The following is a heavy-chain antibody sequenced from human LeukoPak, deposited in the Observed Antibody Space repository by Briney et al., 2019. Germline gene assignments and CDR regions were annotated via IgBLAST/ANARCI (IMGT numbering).Heavy chain of an antibody. V-gene: IGHV4-4*07. CDR3: ASSTLWFGEVDY. CDR1: GGSISSYY. D-gene: IGHD3-10*01. CDR2: IYTSGST. J-gene: IGHJ4*02. Sequence: SETLSLTCTVSGGSISSYYWSWIRQPAGKGLEWIGRIYTSGSTNYNPSLKSRVAMSVDTSKIQFSLKLSAVTAADTAVYYCASSTLWFGEVDYWGQGTLVTVSS.